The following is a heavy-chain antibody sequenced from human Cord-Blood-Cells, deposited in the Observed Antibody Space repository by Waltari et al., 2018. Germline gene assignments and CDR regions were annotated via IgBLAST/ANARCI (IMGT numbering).Heavy chain of an antibody. V-gene: IGHV4-59*08. CDR2: IYYRGTT. CDR3: ARQGVAGYYYYYMDV. D-gene: IGHD6-19*01. Sequence: QVQLQESGPGLVKPSETLSLTCTVSGGSISSYYWSWIWQPPGKGLEWIGYIYYRGTTNCNPSLKGRVTISVDTAKNQVSRKLSSVTAADTAVYYCARQGVAGYYYYYMDVWGKGTTVTVSS. J-gene: IGHJ6*03. CDR1: GGSISSYY.